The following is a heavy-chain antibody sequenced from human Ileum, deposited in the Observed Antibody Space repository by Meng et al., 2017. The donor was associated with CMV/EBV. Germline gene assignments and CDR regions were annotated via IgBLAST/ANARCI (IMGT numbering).Heavy chain of an antibody. Sequence: ASGFTLRSDGMPCIRQTPGKGLVWVSRITNDGSLTTYADSVKGRFTISRDNAKNTLYLQMNSLRAEDTAVYYCVRDADGAGGTIDYWGQGALVTVSS. CDR2: ITNDGSLT. D-gene: IGHD1-1*01. J-gene: IGHJ4*02. CDR3: VRDADGAGGTIDY. CDR1: GFTLRSDG. V-gene: IGHV3-74*01.